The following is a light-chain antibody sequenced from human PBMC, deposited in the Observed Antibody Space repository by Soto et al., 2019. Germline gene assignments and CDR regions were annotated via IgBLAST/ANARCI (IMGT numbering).Light chain of an antibody. CDR3: QQRSIWPWT. Sequence: EIVLTQSPVTLSLSPGERVTLPCRASQSVGRYLAWYQQRPGQAPRLLFYDTSNRATGIPPRFSGSGSGTDFTLTISSLEPEDFAVYYCQQRSIWPWTFGQGTKVEVK. J-gene: IGKJ1*01. CDR1: QSVGRY. CDR2: DTS. V-gene: IGKV3-11*01.